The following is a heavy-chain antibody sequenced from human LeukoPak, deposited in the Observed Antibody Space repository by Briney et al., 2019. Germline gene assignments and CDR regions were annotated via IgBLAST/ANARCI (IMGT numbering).Heavy chain of an antibody. CDR1: GFTFDDYA. V-gene: IGHV3-9*01. J-gene: IGHJ2*01. CDR3: AKDNSPTAPRLWYFDL. Sequence: GGSLKLSCAASGFTFDDYAMHWVRQAPGKGLEWVSGISWNSGSIGYADSVKGRFTISRDNAKNSLYLQMNSLRAEDTALYYCAKDNSPTAPRLWYFDLWGRGTLVTVSS. D-gene: IGHD2-21*02. CDR2: ISWNSGSI.